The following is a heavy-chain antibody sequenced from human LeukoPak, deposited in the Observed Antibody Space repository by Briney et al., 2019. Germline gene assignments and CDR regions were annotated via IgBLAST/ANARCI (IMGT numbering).Heavy chain of an antibody. V-gene: IGHV3-21*01. CDR1: GFTFSSYS. D-gene: IGHD3-10*01. J-gene: IGHJ4*02. Sequence: GGSLRLSCAATGFTFSSYSMNWVRQAPGKGLEWVSSISSSSSYIYYADSVKGRFTISRDNAKNSLYLQMNSLRAEDTAVYYCARDSRLGGSGSYQGYWGQGTLVTVSS. CDR3: ARDSRLGGSGSYQGY. CDR2: ISSSSSYI.